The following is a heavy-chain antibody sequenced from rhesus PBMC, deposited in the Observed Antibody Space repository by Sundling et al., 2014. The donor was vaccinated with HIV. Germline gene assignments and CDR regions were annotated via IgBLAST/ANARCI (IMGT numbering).Heavy chain of an antibody. Sequence: QVQLQESGPGLVKPSETLSLTCAVSGGSMSGYYWNWIRQPPGKGLEWIGYIGGSSGSTYYNPSLKSRVTFSTDTSKNQFSLKLSSVTAADTAVYYCARDRIAAGRYYGLDSWGQGVVVTVSS. CDR1: GGSMSGYY. J-gene: IGHJ6*01. CDR3: ARDRIAAGRYYGLDS. V-gene: IGHV4-165*01. D-gene: IGHD6-13*01. CDR2: IGGSSGST.